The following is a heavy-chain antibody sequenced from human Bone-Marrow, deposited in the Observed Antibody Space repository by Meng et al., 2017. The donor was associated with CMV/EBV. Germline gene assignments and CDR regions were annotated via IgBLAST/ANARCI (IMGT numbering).Heavy chain of an antibody. D-gene: IGHD2-15*01. Sequence: GESLKISCAASGFTFSNAWMSWVRQAPGKGLEWVGRIKSKTDGGTTDYAAPVKGRFTISRDDSKNTLYLQMNSLKTEDTAVYYCTTGLSVAPDYYGMDVWGQGTTVTVYS. CDR1: GFTFSNAW. J-gene: IGHJ6*02. V-gene: IGHV3-15*01. CDR2: IKSKTDGGTT. CDR3: TTGLSVAPDYYGMDV.